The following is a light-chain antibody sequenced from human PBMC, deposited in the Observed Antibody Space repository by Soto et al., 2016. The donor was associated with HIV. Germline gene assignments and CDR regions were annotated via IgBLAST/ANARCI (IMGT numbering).Light chain of an antibody. J-gene: IGKJ4*01. V-gene: IGKV2-28*01. CDR2: LGS. CDR3: MQALQTFS. CDR1: QSLLHSNGYNY. Sequence: DIVMTQSPLSLSVTPGEPASISCRSSQSLLHSNGYNYLDWYLQKPGQSPQLLIFLGSTRASGVPDRFSGSGSGTDFTLKISRVEADDAGVYYCMQALQTFSFGGGTKVEIK.